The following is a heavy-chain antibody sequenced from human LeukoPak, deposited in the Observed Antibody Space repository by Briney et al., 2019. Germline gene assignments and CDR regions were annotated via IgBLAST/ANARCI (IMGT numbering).Heavy chain of an antibody. Sequence: KSSETLSLTCTVSGGSISSFYWSWIRQPPGKGLEYIGYIFYTGTTNCNPSLESRVTISVDTSKNQFSLTLRSVTAADTAVYYCARRTTPRRGELDYWGQGTLVTVSS. CDR3: ARRTTPRRGELDY. V-gene: IGHV4-59*08. J-gene: IGHJ4*02. D-gene: IGHD2-15*01. CDR1: GGSISSFY. CDR2: IFYTGTT.